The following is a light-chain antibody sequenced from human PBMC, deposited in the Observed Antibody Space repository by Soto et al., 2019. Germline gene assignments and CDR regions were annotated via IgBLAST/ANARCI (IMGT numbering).Light chain of an antibody. CDR2: NSN. V-gene: IGLV1-44*01. J-gene: IGLJ1*01. Sequence: QSVLTQPPSASGTPGQRVTISCSGSSSNIGSNPVDWYQQLPGTAPKLLIYNSNQRPSGVPDRFSGSKSGTSASLAISGLQSEDEADYYWAAWDDSLTAYVFGTGTKVTVL. CDR3: AAWDDSLTAYV. CDR1: SSNIGSNP.